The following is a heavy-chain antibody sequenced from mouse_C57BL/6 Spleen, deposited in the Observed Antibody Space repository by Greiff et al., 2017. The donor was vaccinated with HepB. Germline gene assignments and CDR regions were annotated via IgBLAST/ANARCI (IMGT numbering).Heavy chain of an antibody. CDR3: ARDSNYTWFAY. D-gene: IGHD2-5*01. J-gene: IGHJ3*01. CDR1: GYTFTSYW. CDR2: IDPSDSYT. V-gene: IGHV1-59*01. Sequence: QVQLQQPGAELVRPGTSVKLSCKASGYTFTSYWMHWVKQRPGQGLEWIGVIDPSDSYTNYNQKFKGKATLTVDTSASTAYMQLSSLTSEDSAVYYWARDSNYTWFAYWGQGTLVTVSA.